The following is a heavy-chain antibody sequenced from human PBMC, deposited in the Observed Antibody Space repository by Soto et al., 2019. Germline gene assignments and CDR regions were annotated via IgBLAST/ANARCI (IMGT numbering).Heavy chain of an antibody. CDR3: AREAYSTSWYYFDF. V-gene: IGHV1-46*02. CDR2: INPNGGGT. D-gene: IGHD6-13*01. J-gene: IGHJ4*02. CDR1: GYTFNYQH. Sequence: ASVKVSCKASGYTFNYQHLHWVRQAPGQGLGWMGIINPNGGGTRYAQKFQGRVTMTRDTSTSTVFMELDSLTSDDTAVYFCAREAYSTSWYYFDFWGQGTLVTVSS.